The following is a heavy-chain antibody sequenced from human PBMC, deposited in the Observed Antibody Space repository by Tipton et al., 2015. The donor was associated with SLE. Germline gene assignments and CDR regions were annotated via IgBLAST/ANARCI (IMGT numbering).Heavy chain of an antibody. CDR3: AKDLGKAAAAGGGFDY. J-gene: IGHJ4*02. CDR1: GFTFSSYA. D-gene: IGHD6-13*01. V-gene: IGHV3-30*02. Sequence: SLRLSCAASGFTFSSYAMSWVRQAPGKGLEWVAFIRYDGRNKYYADSVKGRFTISRDISKDTLHLQMNSLRAEDTAVYYCAKDLGKAAAAGGGFDYWGQGTLVTVSS. CDR2: IRYDGRNK.